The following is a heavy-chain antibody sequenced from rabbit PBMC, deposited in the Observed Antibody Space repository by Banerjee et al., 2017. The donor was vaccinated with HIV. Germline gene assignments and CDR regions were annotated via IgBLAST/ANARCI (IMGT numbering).Heavy chain of an antibody. J-gene: IGHJ4*01. CDR1: GFDFNKYG. D-gene: IGHD4-1*01. CDR2: INTSSGNT. Sequence: QLVESGGGLVQPGGSLTLSCKASGFDFNKYGVSWVRQAPGKGLEWIACINTSSGNTVYASWAKGRFTISKTSSTTVTLQMTSLTAADTATYFCARDLAGVIGWNFNLWGPGTLVTVS. CDR3: ARDLAGVIGWNFNL. V-gene: IGHV1S45*01.